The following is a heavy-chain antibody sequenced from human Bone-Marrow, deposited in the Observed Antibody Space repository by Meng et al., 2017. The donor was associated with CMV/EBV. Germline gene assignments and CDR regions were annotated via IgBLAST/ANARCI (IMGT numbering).Heavy chain of an antibody. V-gene: IGHV3-7*01. CDR2: IKHDGTEK. CDR1: GFTFREYW. CDR3: VKGQWLDN. J-gene: IGHJ4*02. Sequence: GASLKISCVASGFTFREYWMTWVRQAPGKGLEWVATIKHDGTEKFYAGSVKGRFTVSRDNAKNSHYLQVDSLRGEDTAVYYCVKGQWLDNWGQGTLVTVSS. D-gene: IGHD6-19*01.